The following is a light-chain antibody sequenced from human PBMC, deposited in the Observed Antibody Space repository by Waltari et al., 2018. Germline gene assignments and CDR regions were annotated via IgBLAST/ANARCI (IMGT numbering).Light chain of an antibody. CDR1: QSVSSN. CDR2: GAS. CDR3: QQYNNWPLT. J-gene: IGKJ5*01. V-gene: IGKV3-15*01. Sequence: EIVMTPSPAALSVSPGERATLSCRASQSVSSNFAWYQQKPDQDPRLLIYGASTRTTGIPASFSGSGSGTEFTLTISSMQSEDVAVYCCQQYNNWPLTFGQGTRLEIK.